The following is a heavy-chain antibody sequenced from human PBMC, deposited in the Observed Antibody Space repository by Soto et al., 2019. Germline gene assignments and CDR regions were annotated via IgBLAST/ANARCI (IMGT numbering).Heavy chain of an antibody. CDR3: ARQCAYGVVVAAAMDFDY. CDR2: IYYSGSTS. V-gene: IGHV4-39*01. CDR1: GGSISRSSYY. Sequence: QLQLQESGPGLVKPSETLSLTCTVSGGSISRSSYYWGWIRQPPGKGLEWIGSIYYSGSTSYYNPFLKSQVTISVDTSKNQFCLKLSSVSAADAAVYYCARQCAYGVVVAAAMDFDYWGQGALVTVSS. D-gene: IGHD2-2*01. J-gene: IGHJ4*02.